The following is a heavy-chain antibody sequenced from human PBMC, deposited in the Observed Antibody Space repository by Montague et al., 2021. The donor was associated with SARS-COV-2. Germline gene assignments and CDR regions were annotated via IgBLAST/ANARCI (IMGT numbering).Heavy chain of an antibody. V-gene: IGHV4-34*01. J-gene: IGHJ4*02. Sequence: SETLSLTCAVYGGSFSGYYWTWIRQSPRKGLEWIGSIYYSGSTYYNPSLKSRVTISVDTSKNQVSLKLNSVTAADTAVYYCARVRQWLVPFNYWGQGTLVTVSS. CDR3: ARVRQWLVPFNY. CDR1: GGSFSGYY. D-gene: IGHD6-19*01. CDR2: IYYSGST.